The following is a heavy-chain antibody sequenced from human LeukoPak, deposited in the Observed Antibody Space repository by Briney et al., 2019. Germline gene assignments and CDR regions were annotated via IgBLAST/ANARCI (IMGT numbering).Heavy chain of an antibody. CDR2: IYYSGTT. J-gene: IGHJ6*03. Sequence: SETLSLTCTVSGGSISSYYWSWIRQPPGKALEWIGYIYYSGTTNYNPSLKSRVTISVDTSKNQFSLKLSSVTAADTAVYYCARVIAARIYYYYYYMDVWGKGTTVTVSS. CDR1: GGSISSYY. D-gene: IGHD6-6*01. V-gene: IGHV4-59*12. CDR3: ARVIAARIYYYYYYMDV.